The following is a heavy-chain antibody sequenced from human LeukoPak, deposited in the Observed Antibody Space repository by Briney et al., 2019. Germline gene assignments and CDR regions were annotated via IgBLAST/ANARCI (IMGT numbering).Heavy chain of an antibody. V-gene: IGHV1-69*05. CDR2: VIPIYCTA. D-gene: IGHD1-7*01. Sequence: GASVKVSRKASGYTFNSYAIRWVRQALGQGLEWVGGVIPIYCTAHYAQKFQGRVTITTDESTSTAYMELSSLRSEDTAVYYCARVRGVTGTTGAFDIWGQGTMVTVSS. CDR3: ARVRGVTGTTGAFDI. CDR1: GYTFNSYA. J-gene: IGHJ3*02.